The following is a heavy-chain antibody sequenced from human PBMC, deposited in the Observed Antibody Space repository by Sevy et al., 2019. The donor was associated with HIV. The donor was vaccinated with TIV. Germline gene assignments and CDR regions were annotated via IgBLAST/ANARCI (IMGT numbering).Heavy chain of an antibody. Sequence: GGCLRLSCAASGFTFDDYAMHCVRQAPGKGLEWVSGISWNSGSIGYADSVKGRFTISTDNAKNSLYLQMNSLSAEDTASYDCAKDIGLYCSSTGCYPAFDYWGQGTQVSVSS. V-gene: IGHV3-9*01. CDR2: ISWNSGSI. J-gene: IGHJ4*02. D-gene: IGHD2-2*01. CDR1: GFTFDDYA. CDR3: AKDIGLYCSSTGCYPAFDY.